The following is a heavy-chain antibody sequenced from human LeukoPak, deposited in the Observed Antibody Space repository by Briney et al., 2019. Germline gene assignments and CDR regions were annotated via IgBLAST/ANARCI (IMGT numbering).Heavy chain of an antibody. J-gene: IGHJ4*02. CDR2: ISYDGSNK. D-gene: IGHD5-18*01. Sequence: GRSPRLSCAASRFTFSRYGMHWVRQAPGKGLEWVAVISYDGSNKNYVDSVKGRFTISRDNSKNTLYLQMSSLRGEDTAVYYCAKDHLAGYSYGGYYFDYWGQGTLVTVSS. CDR1: RFTFSRYG. V-gene: IGHV3-30*18. CDR3: AKDHLAGYSYGGYYFDY.